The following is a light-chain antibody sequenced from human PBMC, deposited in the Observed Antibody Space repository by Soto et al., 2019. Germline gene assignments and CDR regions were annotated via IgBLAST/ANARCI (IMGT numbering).Light chain of an antibody. J-gene: IGLJ2*01. Sequence: QLVLTQSSSASASLGSSVKLTCTLSSGHSSYIIAWHQQQPGKAPRYLMKVEGSGSYNKGSGVPDRFSGSSSGADRYLTISNLQSEDEADYYCETCDSKVHHFGGGTKLTVL. CDR3: ETCDSKVHH. V-gene: IGLV4-60*03. CDR2: VEGSGSY. CDR1: SGHSSYI.